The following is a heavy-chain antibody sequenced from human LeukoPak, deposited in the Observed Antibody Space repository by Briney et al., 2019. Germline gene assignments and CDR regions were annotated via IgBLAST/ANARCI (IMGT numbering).Heavy chain of an antibody. J-gene: IGHJ3*02. Sequence: RPSETLSLTCSVSGVSIKSSTYYWAWLRQPPGQGLQWIGTVYYGASTYYNPSLMSRVTISVDTSKNQFSLKLNSVTAADTAVYYCARHLRMGVGYTVGLRPRDAFDXXXXGTMVTVSS. CDR1: GVSIKSSTYY. D-gene: IGHD3-16*02. V-gene: IGHV4-39*01. CDR3: ARHLRMGVGYTVGLRPRDAFDX. CDR2: VYYGAST.